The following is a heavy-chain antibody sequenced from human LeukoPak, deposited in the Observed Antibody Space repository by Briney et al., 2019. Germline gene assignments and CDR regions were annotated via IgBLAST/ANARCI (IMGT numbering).Heavy chain of an antibody. V-gene: IGHV1-18*01. Sequence: ASVKVSCKASGYTFTSYGISWVRQAPGQGLEWMGWISAYNGNTKYAQELQGRVTMTTDTSTSTAYMELRSLRSDDAAVYYCARDLSIAAAGTYGYWGQGTLVTVSS. CDR2: ISAYNGNT. CDR1: GYTFTSYG. D-gene: IGHD6-13*01. CDR3: ARDLSIAAAGTYGY. J-gene: IGHJ4*02.